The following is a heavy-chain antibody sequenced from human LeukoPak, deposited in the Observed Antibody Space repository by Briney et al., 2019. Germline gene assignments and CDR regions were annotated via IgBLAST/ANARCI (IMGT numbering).Heavy chain of an antibody. Sequence: SVEVCCKASGGSLSSYAISWVRQAPGQGLEWMGRIIPILGIANYAQKFQGRVTITADKSTSTAYMELSSLRSEDTAVYYCARTYYDILTGYLALGMDVWGQGTTVTVSS. J-gene: IGHJ6*02. CDR1: GGSLSSYA. CDR2: IIPILGIA. D-gene: IGHD3-9*01. CDR3: ARTYYDILTGYLALGMDV. V-gene: IGHV1-69*04.